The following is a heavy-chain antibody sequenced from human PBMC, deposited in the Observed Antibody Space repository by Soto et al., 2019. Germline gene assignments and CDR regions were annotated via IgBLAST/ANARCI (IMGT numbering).Heavy chain of an antibody. V-gene: IGHV3-23*01. D-gene: IGHD2-2*01. CDR3: ATHCTSTTCYYY. J-gene: IGHJ4*02. CDR2: MSGGGDST. Sequence: GGSLRHSCAGSGLTFSNFAMIWVRQAPGKGLEWVSAMSGGGDSTDYADSVKGRFTISRDNSKNTLYLQMNSLRAEDTAVYYCATHCTSTTCYYYLGQGTLVTVSS. CDR1: GLTFSNFA.